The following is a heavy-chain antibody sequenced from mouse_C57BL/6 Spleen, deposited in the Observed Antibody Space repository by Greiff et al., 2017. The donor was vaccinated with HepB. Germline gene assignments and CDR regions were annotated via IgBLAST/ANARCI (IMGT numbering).Heavy chain of an antibody. D-gene: IGHD2-3*01. V-gene: IGHV5-17*01. CDR3: ARIYDGYYDAMDY. Sequence: EVKLVESGGGLVKPGGSLKLSCAASGFTFSDYGMHWVRQAPEKGLEWVAYISSGSSTSYYADTVKGRFTISRDNAKNTLFLQMTSLRSEDTAMYYCARIYDGYYDAMDYWGQGTSVTVSS. CDR2: ISSGSSTS. CDR1: GFTFSDYG. J-gene: IGHJ4*01.